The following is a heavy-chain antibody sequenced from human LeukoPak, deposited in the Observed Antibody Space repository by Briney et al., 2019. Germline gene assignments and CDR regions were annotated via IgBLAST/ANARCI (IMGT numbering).Heavy chain of an antibody. CDR2: IDYSGNT. CDR1: GGSITSGDYY. CDR3: AGMYSGGWYFDY. V-gene: IGHV4-30-4*08. J-gene: IGHJ4*02. Sequence: SQTLSLTCTVSGGSITSGDYYWSWIRQPPGEGLEWIGYIDYSGNTYYNPSLKSQATISEDTSKNQFSLKLSSVTAADTAVYYCAGMYSGGWYFDYWGQGTLVIVSS. D-gene: IGHD6-19*01.